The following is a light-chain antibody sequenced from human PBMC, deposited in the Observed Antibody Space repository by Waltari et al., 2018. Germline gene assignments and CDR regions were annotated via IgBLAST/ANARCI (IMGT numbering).Light chain of an antibody. Sequence: EIVLTQSPATLSLSPGERATLYCRASQSIDNFLAWYQQKPGQAPRLLIYDSSNRATDIPARFSGSGSGTDFTLTISSLEPEDFAVYYCQQRSGWPPTFGGGTKVQIK. CDR3: QQRSGWPPT. V-gene: IGKV3-11*01. CDR2: DSS. J-gene: IGKJ4*01. CDR1: QSIDNF.